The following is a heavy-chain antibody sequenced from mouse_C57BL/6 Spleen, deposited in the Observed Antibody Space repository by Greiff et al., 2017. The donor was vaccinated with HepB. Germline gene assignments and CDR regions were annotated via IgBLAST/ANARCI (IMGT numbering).Heavy chain of an antibody. CDR1: GFSLTSYG. Sequence: QVQLQQSGPGLVAPSQSLSITCTVSGFSLTSYGVHWVRQPPGKGLEWLVVVWSDGSTTYNSALKSRLSISKDNSKSQVFLKMNSLQTDDTAMYYCARGGDGYYGYYAMDYWGQGTSVTVSS. CDR3: ARGGDGYYGYYAMDY. CDR2: VWSDGST. D-gene: IGHD2-3*01. V-gene: IGHV2-6*03. J-gene: IGHJ4*01.